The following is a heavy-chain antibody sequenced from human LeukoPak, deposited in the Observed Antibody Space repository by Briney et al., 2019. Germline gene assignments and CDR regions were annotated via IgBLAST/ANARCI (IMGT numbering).Heavy chain of an antibody. CDR3: AKDRLRYFDWLLSGLFDY. J-gene: IGHJ4*02. V-gene: IGHV3-9*01. CDR1: GFTFDDYA. Sequence: PGGSLRLSCAASGFTFDDYAMHWVRQAPGKGLEWVSGISWNSGSIGYADSVKGRFTISRDNANNSLYLQMNSIRAEDTALYYCAKDRLRYFDWLLSGLFDYWGQGTLVTVYS. CDR2: ISWNSGSI. D-gene: IGHD3-9*01.